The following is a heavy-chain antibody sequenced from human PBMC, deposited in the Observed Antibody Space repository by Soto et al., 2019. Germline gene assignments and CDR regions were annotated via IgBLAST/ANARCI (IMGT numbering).Heavy chain of an antibody. D-gene: IGHD4-17*01. CDR2: IIPISGAG. Sequence: QVQLVQSGAEVKKPGSSVKVSCKASGGTFTNYAINWVRQAPGQGLERMGGIIPISGAGNYAQKFQGRVTITADESTSTVYIALSSLRSKNTAVYYCVRTTTAYNWFGLWGQGTMVTVSS. CDR3: VRTTTAYNWFGL. J-gene: IGHJ5*02. V-gene: IGHV1-69*01. CDR1: GGTFTNYA.